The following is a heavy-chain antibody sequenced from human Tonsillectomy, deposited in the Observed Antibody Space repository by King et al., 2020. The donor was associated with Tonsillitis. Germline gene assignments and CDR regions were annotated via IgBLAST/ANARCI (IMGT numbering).Heavy chain of an antibody. CDR3: ARELGYCDSPSGYAGFDY. V-gene: IGHV3-7*03. CDR2: IKEDGSEQ. Sequence: VQLVESGGGLVQPGGSLRLSCAASGFTFNNYWMSWVRQAPGKGLEWVANIKEDGSEQYYVESVKGRFTISRDNARNSLYLQMNSLRAEDTAVYYWARELGYCDSPSGYAGFDYWGPGTLVTVSS. CDR1: GFTFNNYW. D-gene: IGHD2-2*01. J-gene: IGHJ4*02.